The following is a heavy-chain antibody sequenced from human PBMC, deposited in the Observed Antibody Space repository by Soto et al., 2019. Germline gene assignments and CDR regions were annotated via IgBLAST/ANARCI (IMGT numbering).Heavy chain of an antibody. J-gene: IGHJ6*03. CDR3: AKFPIVVPAAMYDPDYYYYMDV. V-gene: IGHV3-23*01. D-gene: IGHD2-2*01. Sequence: FLRLSCAASGFTFSSYAMSWVRQAPGKGLEWVSAISGSGGSTYYADSVKGRFTISRDNSKNTLYLQMNSLRAEDTAVYYCAKFPIVVPAAMYDPDYYYYMDVWGKGTTVTVSS. CDR1: GFTFSSYA. CDR2: ISGSGGST.